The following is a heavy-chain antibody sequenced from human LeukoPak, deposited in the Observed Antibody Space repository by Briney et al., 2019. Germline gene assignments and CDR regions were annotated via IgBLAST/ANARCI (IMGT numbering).Heavy chain of an antibody. J-gene: IGHJ5*02. CDR2: ISWNSGNI. CDR3: AEGGDMYQLLYRNGCEP. Sequence: GRSLRLSCVASGFTFDDYAMHWVRQAPGKGLEWVSGISWNSGNIYYADSVKGRFTIYRDNAKNSLYLQMNTLRAEDAALYYCAEGGDMYQLLYRNGCEPWGQGTLVTVSS. CDR1: GFTFDDYA. V-gene: IGHV3-9*01. D-gene: IGHD2-2*01.